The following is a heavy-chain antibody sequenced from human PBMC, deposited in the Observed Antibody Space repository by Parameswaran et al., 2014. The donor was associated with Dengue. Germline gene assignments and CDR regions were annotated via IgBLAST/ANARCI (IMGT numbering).Heavy chain of an antibody. V-gene: IGHV4-59*01. CDR2: IYYSGST. Sequence: RWIRQPPGKGLEWIGYIYYSGSTNYNPSLKSRVTISVDTSKNQFSLKLSSVTAADTAVYYCARGAQSITIFGVDEISYYYGMDVWGQGTTVTVSS. D-gene: IGHD3-3*01. CDR3: ARGAQSITIFGVDEISYYYGMDV. J-gene: IGHJ6*02.